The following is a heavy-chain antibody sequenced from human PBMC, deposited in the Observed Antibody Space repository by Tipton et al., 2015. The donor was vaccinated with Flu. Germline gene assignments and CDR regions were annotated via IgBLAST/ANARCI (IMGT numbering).Heavy chain of an antibody. CDR3: ARIIRITMIRGLRDPYYFDY. CDR1: GGSISSGDYY. V-gene: IGHV4-39*07. D-gene: IGHD3-10*01. Sequence: LSLTCTVSGGSISSGDYYWSWIRQHPGKGLEWIGSVYYSGGTHHNPSLKSRVSISGDTSKNQFSLKLTYVTAADTAVYFCARIIRITMIRGLRDPYYFDYWGQGMLVTVSS. J-gene: IGHJ4*02. CDR2: VYYSGGT.